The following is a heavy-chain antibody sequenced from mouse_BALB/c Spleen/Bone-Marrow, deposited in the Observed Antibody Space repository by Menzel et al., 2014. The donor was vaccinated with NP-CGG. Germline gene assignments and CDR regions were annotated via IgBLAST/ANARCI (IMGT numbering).Heavy chain of an antibody. D-gene: IGHD1-1*01. CDR2: INPYNGGT. V-gene: IGHV1-25*01. CDR3: ARLLLYYYAMDY. CDR1: GYSFTGYT. Sequence: EVQVVESGPELVKPGASMKISCKASGYSFTGYTMNWVKQSHGKNLEWIGLINPYNGGTNYNQKFKDKATLTVDRSSSTAYMELLSLTSEDSAVYYCARLLLYYYAMDYWGQGTSVTVSS. J-gene: IGHJ4*01.